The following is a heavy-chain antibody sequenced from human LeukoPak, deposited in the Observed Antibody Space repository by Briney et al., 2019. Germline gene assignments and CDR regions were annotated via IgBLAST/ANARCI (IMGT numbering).Heavy chain of an antibody. J-gene: IGHJ4*02. D-gene: IGHD5-24*01. V-gene: IGHV3-74*01. Sequence: GGSLRLSCAASGFTFSTYWMHWVRQAPGKGLVWVSRINNDGSDTSYADSVKGRFTISRDNAKNTLYLQMNSLRAEDTAVYYCARERRDGYKEGPFDYWGQGTLVTVSS. CDR3: ARERRDGYKEGPFDY. CDR2: INNDGSDT. CDR1: GFTFSTYW.